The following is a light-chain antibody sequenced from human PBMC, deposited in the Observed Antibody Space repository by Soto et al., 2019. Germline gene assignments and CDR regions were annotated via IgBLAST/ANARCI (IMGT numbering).Light chain of an antibody. J-gene: IGKJ5*01. Sequence: EIVLTQSRGTLSLSPGERPTLSCRASQSVSIYLAWYQQKPGQAPRLLIYDASNRATGIPARFSGSGSGTDFTLTISSLEPEDFAVYYCQQRSNWLITFGQGTGPAIK. CDR3: QQRSNWLIT. V-gene: IGKV3-11*01. CDR2: DAS. CDR1: QSVSIY.